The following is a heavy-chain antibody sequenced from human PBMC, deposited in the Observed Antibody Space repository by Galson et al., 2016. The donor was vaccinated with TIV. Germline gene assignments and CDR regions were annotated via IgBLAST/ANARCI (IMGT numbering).Heavy chain of an antibody. J-gene: IGHJ2*01. Sequence: SETLSLTCTVSGGSISSYYWSWIRQPPGKGLEWIGYIYYSGSTNYNPSLKSRVTISVDTSKNQFSLKLCSVTAADTAVYYCARDFTDSSGYYHTHWYFDLWGRGTLVTVSS. CDR2: IYYSGST. CDR1: GGSISSYY. D-gene: IGHD3-22*01. V-gene: IGHV4-59*01. CDR3: ARDFTDSSGYYHTHWYFDL.